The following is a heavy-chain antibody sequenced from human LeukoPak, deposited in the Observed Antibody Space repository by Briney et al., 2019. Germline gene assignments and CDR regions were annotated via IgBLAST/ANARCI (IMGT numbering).Heavy chain of an antibody. CDR3: ATGSSSWYEYFQH. CDR2: INPNSGGT. V-gene: IGHV1-2*04. CDR1: GYTFTGYY. D-gene: IGHD6-13*01. Sequence: ASVKVSCKASGYTFTGYYMHWVRQAPGQGLEWMGWINPNSGGTNYAQKFQGWVTMTRDTSISTAYMELSRLRSDDTAVYHCATGSSSWYEYFQHWGQGTLVTVSS. J-gene: IGHJ1*01.